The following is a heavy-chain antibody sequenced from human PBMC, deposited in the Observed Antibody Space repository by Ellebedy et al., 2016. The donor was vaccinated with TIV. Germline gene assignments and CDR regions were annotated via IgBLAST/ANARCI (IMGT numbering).Heavy chain of an antibody. CDR3: ARQRLSTYPTSSFDL. Sequence: SETLSLTCTVAGGSISSTIYYWGWIRQPPGKGLEWIGSIYYSGKTYYSPSLKSRVSISVDTSRNQFSLKLTSVTAADTAVYYCARQRLSTYPTSSFDLWGRGTLVTVSS. J-gene: IGHJ2*01. D-gene: IGHD2/OR15-2a*01. CDR1: GGSISSTIYY. CDR2: IYYSGKT. V-gene: IGHV4-39*01.